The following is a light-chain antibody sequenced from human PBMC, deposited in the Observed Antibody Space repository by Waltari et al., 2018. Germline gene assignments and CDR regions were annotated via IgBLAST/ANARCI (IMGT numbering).Light chain of an antibody. CDR1: SSTIGRAI. Sequence: QPVLTQPPSVSGTPGQRVSIPCSGSSSTIGRAIVNWSQQLPGTAPKLVMFANSQRPSGVPDRYSGSKAGTSASLAISGLQSEDEADYYCEARDDSLDDVVFGGGTKLTVL. J-gene: IGLJ2*01. CDR3: EARDDSLDDVV. CDR2: ANS. V-gene: IGLV1-44*01.